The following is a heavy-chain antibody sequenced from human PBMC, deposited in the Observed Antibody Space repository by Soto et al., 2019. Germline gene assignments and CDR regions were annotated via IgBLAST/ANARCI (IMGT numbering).Heavy chain of an antibody. D-gene: IGHD6-13*01. J-gene: IGHJ6*02. CDR3: AREWVDSRRPFFSYYGMDV. CDR2: IIPIFGTA. CDR1: GGTFSSYA. Sequence: ASVKVSCKASGGTFSSYAISWVRQAPGQGLEWMGGIIPIFGTANYAQKFQGRVTITADESTSTAYMELSSLRSEDTAVYYCAREWVDSRRPFFSYYGMDVWGQGTTVTVSS. V-gene: IGHV1-69*13.